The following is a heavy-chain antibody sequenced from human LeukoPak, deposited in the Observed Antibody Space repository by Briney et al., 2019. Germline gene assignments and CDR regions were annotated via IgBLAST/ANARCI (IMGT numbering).Heavy chain of an antibody. Sequence: QTGGSLRLSCAASGFTFSSYAMHWVRQAPGKGLEWVAVISYDGSNKYYADSVKGRFTISRDNSKNTLYLQMNSLRAEDTAVYYCARDKVVPAAIGAQIFDYWGQGTLVTVSS. V-gene: IGHV3-30-3*01. D-gene: IGHD2-2*01. CDR1: GFTFSSYA. CDR3: ARDKVVPAAIGAQIFDY. J-gene: IGHJ4*02. CDR2: ISYDGSNK.